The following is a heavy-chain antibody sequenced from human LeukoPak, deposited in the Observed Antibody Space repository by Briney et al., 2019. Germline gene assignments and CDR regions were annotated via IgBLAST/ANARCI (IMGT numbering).Heavy chain of an antibody. CDR3: AKSPQPGIIRMYYFEY. CDR2: ISGSGGST. CDR1: GFTFSSYA. Sequence: PGGSLRLSCAASGFTFSSYAMSWVRQAPGKGLEWVSAISGSGGSTYYADSVKGRFTISRDNSKNTLYLQMNSLRVEDTAVYYCAKSPQPGIIRMYYFEYWGQGTLVTVSS. J-gene: IGHJ4*02. D-gene: IGHD1-14*01. V-gene: IGHV3-23*01.